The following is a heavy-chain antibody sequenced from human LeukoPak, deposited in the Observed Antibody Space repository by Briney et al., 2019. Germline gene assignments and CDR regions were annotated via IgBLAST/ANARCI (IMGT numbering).Heavy chain of an antibody. J-gene: IGHJ6*03. CDR2: IYTSWST. CDR3: ARDHGYYDILTGYSYYMDV. D-gene: IGHD3-9*01. V-gene: IGHV4-61*02. CDR1: GGSISSGSYY. Sequence: SETLSLTCTVSGGSISSGSYYWSWIRQPAVKGLEWIGRIYTSWSTNYNPSLKSRVTISVDTSKNQFSLKLSSVTAADTAVYYCARDHGYYDILTGYSYYMDVWGKGTTVTISS.